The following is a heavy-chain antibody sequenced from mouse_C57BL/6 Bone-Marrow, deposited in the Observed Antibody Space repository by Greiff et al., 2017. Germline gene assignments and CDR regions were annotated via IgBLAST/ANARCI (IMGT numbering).Heavy chain of an antibody. CDR2: INPSNGGT. D-gene: IGHD2-2*01. Sequence: VQLQQPGTELVKPGASVTLSCKASGYTFTSYWMHWVKQRPGQGLEWIGNINPSNGGTNYNEKFKSKAILTVDKSSSTAYMQLSSLTSEDSAVYYCGYYGYDGPCWYFDVWGTGTTVTVSS. CDR3: GYYGYDGPCWYFDV. J-gene: IGHJ1*03. V-gene: IGHV1-53*01. CDR1: GYTFTSYW.